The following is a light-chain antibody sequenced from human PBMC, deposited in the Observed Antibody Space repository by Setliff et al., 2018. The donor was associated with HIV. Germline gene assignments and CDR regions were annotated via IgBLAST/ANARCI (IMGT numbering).Light chain of an antibody. J-gene: IGLJ1*01. Sequence: QSVLTQPASVSGAPGQSSTISCTGTRSGIGTYDLVSWYRQYPGKAPKLIIYVVNRRPAGFSDRLSGSKSRNKASLTISGLRAEDEATYYCCSYTPSTTYVFGTGTKVTVL. CDR3: CSYTPSTTYV. CDR2: VVN. CDR1: RSGIGTYDL. V-gene: IGLV2-23*02.